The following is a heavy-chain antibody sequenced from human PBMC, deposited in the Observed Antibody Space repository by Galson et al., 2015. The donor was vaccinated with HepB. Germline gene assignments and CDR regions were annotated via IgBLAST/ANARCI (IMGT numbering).Heavy chain of an antibody. V-gene: IGHV3-33*03. CDR1: GVTFGTYG. CDR3: AASFRDSYMDV. CDR2: IRYDGSNK. D-gene: IGHD3/OR15-3a*01. Sequence: SLRLSCAASGVTFGTYGMHWVRQAPGKGLEWVAAIRYDGSNKYYADSVKGRFNISRDHSKNTLYLKMNGLRAEDTAVYYCAASFRDSYMDVWGKGTTVTVSS. J-gene: IGHJ6*03.